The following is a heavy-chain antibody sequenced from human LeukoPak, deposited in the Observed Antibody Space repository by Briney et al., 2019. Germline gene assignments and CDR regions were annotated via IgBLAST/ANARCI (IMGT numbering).Heavy chain of an antibody. CDR3: AKDRACSSTSCYLEYYFDY. V-gene: IGHV3-23*01. D-gene: IGHD2-2*01. Sequence: PGGSLRLSCAASGFTFSSYAMSWVRQAPGKGLEWVSAISGSGGSTYYADSVKGRFTISRDNSKNTLYLQMNSLRAEGTAVYYCAKDRACSSTSCYLEYYFDYWGQGTLVTVSS. J-gene: IGHJ4*02. CDR2: ISGSGGST. CDR1: GFTFSSYA.